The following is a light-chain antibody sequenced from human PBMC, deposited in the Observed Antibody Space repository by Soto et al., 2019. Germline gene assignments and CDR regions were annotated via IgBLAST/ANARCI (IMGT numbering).Light chain of an antibody. V-gene: IGLV1-40*01. CDR1: SSNIGAGYD. Sequence: QSVLTQPPSVSGAPGQRVTISRTGSSSNIGAGYDVHWYQQLPGTAPKLLIYVNSNRPSGVPDRFSGSKSGTSASLAITGLQAEDEADYYCQSYDSSLSAVVFGGGTKLTVL. CDR3: QSYDSSLSAVV. J-gene: IGLJ2*01. CDR2: VNS.